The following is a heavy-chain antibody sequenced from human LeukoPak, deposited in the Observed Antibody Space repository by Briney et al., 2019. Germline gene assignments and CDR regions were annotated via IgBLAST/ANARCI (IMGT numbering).Heavy chain of an antibody. CDR1: GYTFTGYY. D-gene: IGHD2-15*01. CDR2: INPNSGGT. CDR3: RYAEYCSGGSCYSFDY. J-gene: IGHJ4*02. Sequence: GASVKVSCKASGYTFTGYYMHWVRQAPGQGPEWMGWINPNSGGTNYAQKFQGRVTMTRDTSISTAYMELSRLRSDDTAVYYCRYAEYCSGGSCYSFDYWGQGTLVTVSS. V-gene: IGHV1-2*02.